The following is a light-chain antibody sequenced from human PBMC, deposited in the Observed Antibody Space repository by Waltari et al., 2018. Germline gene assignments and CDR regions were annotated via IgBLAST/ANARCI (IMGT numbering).Light chain of an antibody. J-gene: IGLJ2*01. CDR2: DVT. Sequence: QSALTQPRSVSGSPGQSVTISCTGTSSDVGGYNYVSWYQQHPGKAPKLMIYDVTTRPSGVPDRFSGSKSGNTASLTISGLQAEDEADYYCSSYAGSYTVVFGGGTKLTVL. CDR3: SSYAGSYTVV. V-gene: IGLV2-11*01. CDR1: SSDVGGYNY.